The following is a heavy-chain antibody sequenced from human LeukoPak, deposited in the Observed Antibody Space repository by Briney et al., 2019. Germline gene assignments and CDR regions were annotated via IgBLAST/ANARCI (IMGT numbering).Heavy chain of an antibody. J-gene: IGHJ4*02. V-gene: IGHV1-2*02. Sequence: GAPVKVSCKASGYTFTGYYMHWVRQAPGQGLEWMGWINPNSGGTNYAQKFQGRVTMTRDTSISTAYMELSRLRSDDTAVYYCARDRPPYSSGWRTFDYWGQGTLVTVSS. CDR3: ARDRPPYSSGWRTFDY. D-gene: IGHD6-19*01. CDR1: GYTFTGYY. CDR2: INPNSGGT.